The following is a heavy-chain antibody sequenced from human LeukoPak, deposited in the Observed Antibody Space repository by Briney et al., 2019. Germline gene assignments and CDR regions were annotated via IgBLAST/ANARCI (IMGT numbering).Heavy chain of an antibody. D-gene: IGHD1-1*01. CDR1: GGSISSGDYY. Sequence: SQTLSLTCTVSGGSISSGDYYWSWIRQPPGKGLEWIGYIYYSGSTYYNPSLKSRVTISVDTSKNQFSLKLSSVTAADTAVYYCARARSWKHVFDIWGQGTMVTVSS. CDR3: ARARSWKHVFDI. CDR2: IYYSGST. V-gene: IGHV4-30-4*01. J-gene: IGHJ3*02.